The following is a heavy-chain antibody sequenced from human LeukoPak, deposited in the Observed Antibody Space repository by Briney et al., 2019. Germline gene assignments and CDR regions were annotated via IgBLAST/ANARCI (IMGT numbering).Heavy chain of an antibody. J-gene: IGHJ5*02. V-gene: IGHV4-38-2*02. Sequence: TSETLSLTCTVSGYSISSGFYWGWIRQPPGKGLEWIGSIYYSGSTYYNPSLRSRVTISVDTSKNQFSLRLGSVTAADTAVYYCARVQSRLSWFDPWGQGTLVTVSS. CDR1: GYSISSGFY. CDR2: IYYSGST. CDR3: ARVQSRLSWFDP.